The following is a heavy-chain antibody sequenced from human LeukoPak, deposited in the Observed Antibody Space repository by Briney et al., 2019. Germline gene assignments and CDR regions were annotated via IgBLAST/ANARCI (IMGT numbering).Heavy chain of an antibody. Sequence: PGGSLRLSCAASGFTFSSYSMNWVRQAPGKGLEWVSSISSSSSYIYYADSVKGRFTISRDNAKNSLYLQMNSLRAEDTAVYYCARGAYGGHDRRVDYWGQGTLVTVSS. V-gene: IGHV3-21*01. CDR2: ISSSSSYI. J-gene: IGHJ4*02. D-gene: IGHD4-23*01. CDR1: GFTFSSYS. CDR3: ARGAYGGHDRRVDY.